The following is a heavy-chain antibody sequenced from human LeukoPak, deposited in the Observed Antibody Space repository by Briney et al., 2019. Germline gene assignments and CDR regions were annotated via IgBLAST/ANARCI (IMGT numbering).Heavy chain of an antibody. J-gene: IGHJ2*01. D-gene: IGHD1-26*01. Sequence: GGSLRLSCAASGFTFCSYSMNWVRQAPGKGLEWVSSISSSSSYIYYADSVKGRFTISRDSSKNTLFLQMNTLRAEDTAIYYCAKDRTVGASYWYFDLWGRGTLVTVSS. CDR3: AKDRTVGASYWYFDL. CDR2: ISSSSSYI. V-gene: IGHV3-21*04. CDR1: GFTFCSYS.